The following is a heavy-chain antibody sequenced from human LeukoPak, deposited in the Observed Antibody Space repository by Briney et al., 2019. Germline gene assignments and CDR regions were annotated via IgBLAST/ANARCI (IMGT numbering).Heavy chain of an antibody. CDR2: FNPNSGGT. Sequence: GASVKVSCKASGYTFTGYYMHWVRQAPGQGLEGMGWFNPNSGGTNYAQKFQGRVTMTRATSISTAYMELSRLRSDDTAVYYCARGGLSATGSYNWFDPWGQGTLVTVSS. J-gene: IGHJ5*02. V-gene: IGHV1-2*02. D-gene: IGHD3-16*02. CDR1: GYTFTGYY. CDR3: ARGGLSATGSYNWFDP.